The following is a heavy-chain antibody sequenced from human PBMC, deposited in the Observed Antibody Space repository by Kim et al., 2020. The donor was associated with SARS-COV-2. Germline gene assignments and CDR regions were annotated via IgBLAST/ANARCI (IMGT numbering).Heavy chain of an antibody. CDR3: ARRGIVVVTAPPGDWFDP. D-gene: IGHD2-21*02. V-gene: IGHV4-39*01. J-gene: IGHJ5*02. Sequence: LKRRVTISVDTSKSQFSLKLSSVTAADTAVYYCARRGIVVVTAPPGDWFDPWGQGTLVTVSS.